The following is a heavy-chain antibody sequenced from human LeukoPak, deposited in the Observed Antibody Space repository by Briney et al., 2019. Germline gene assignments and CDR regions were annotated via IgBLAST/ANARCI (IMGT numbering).Heavy chain of an antibody. CDR3: ARIVGTDYFDY. Sequence: SETLSLTCTASGGSISNSSYYWGWIRQPPGKGLEWIGNVYYRGSAYYNPSLKSRVTISIDTSKNQFSLKLSSLTAADTAVYYCARIVGTDYFDYWGQGILVTVSS. D-gene: IGHD1-26*01. CDR1: GGSISNSSYY. V-gene: IGHV4-39*07. J-gene: IGHJ4*02. CDR2: VYYRGSA.